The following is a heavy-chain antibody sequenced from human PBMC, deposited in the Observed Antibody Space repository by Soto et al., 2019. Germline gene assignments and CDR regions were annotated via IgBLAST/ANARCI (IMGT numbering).Heavy chain of an antibody. V-gene: IGHV3-30*18. CDR3: AKDIARGPSTSSYYYYGVDV. CDR2: ISYDGTKK. D-gene: IGHD3-10*01. CDR1: GFTFTTFA. J-gene: IGHJ6*02. Sequence: ESGGGVVQPGRSLTLSCAASGFTFTTFAMHWVRQIPGKGLEWVALISYDGTKKYYADSVKGRFTISRDQSKNTLYLQMNSLSAEDTAVYYCAKDIARGPSTSSYYYYGVDVWGQGTTVTVSS.